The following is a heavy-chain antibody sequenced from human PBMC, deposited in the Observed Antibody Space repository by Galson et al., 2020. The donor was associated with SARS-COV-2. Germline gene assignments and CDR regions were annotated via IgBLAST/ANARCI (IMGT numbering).Heavy chain of an antibody. CDR3: ARHQKGTIFGVVIILGAFDI. V-gene: IGHV4-59*08. D-gene: IGHD3-3*01. J-gene: IGHJ3*02. CDR1: GGSISSYY. Sequence: SETLSITCTVSGGSISSYYWSWIRQPPGKGLEWTGYIHYSGSTNYNPSLKSRVTISVDTSKNQFSLKLSSVTAADTAVYYCARHQKGTIFGVVIILGAFDIWGQVAMVTVSS. CDR2: IHYSGST.